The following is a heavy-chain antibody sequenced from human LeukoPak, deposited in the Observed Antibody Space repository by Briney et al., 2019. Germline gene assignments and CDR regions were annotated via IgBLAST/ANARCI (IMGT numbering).Heavy chain of an antibody. V-gene: IGHV3-23*01. CDR2: VTYSGAPT. J-gene: IGHJ6*02. D-gene: IGHD2-2*01. CDR1: GFTFSDYA. Sequence: TGGSLRLSCAASGFTFSDYAMSWVRQAPGKGLEWVSAVTYSGAPTYYADSVKGRFTISRDTPKNTLYLQMNSLRVGDTAVYYCAKGLQRTPYYYYGMDVWGQGTTVTVSS. CDR3: AKGLQRTPYYYYGMDV.